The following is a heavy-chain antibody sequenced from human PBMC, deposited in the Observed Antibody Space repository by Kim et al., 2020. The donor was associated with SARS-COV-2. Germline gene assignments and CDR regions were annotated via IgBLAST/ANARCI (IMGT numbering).Heavy chain of an antibody. CDR1: GFTFSSYA. D-gene: IGHD3-9*01. CDR3: ARDGHVNYDILTGMGFGPIVYYGMDV. Sequence: GGSLRLSCAASGFTFSSYAMHWVRQAPGKGLEWVAVISCDGSNKYYADSVKGRFTISRDNSKNTLYLQMNSLRAEDTAVYYCARDGHVNYDILTGMGFGPIVYYGMDVWGQGITVTVSS. CDR2: ISCDGSNK. J-gene: IGHJ6*02. V-gene: IGHV3-30*04.